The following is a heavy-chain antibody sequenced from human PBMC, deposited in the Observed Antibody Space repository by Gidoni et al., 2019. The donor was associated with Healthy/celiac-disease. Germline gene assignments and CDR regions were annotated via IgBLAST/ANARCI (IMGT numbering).Heavy chain of an antibody. V-gene: IGHV4-39*07. CDR1: GGSISSSSYY. Sequence: QLQLQESGPGLVKPSETLSLTCTVSGGSISSSSYYWGWIRQPPGKGLEWIGSIYYSGSTYYNPSLKSRVTISVDTSKNQFSLKLSSVTAADTAVYYCARVQIGDSSGYYEYYFDYWGQGTLVTVSS. J-gene: IGHJ4*02. D-gene: IGHD3-22*01. CDR2: IYYSGST. CDR3: ARVQIGDSSGYYEYYFDY.